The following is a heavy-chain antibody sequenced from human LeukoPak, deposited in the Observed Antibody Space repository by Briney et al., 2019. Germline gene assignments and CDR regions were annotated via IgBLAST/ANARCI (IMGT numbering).Heavy chain of an antibody. V-gene: IGHV3-48*03. J-gene: IGHJ4*02. D-gene: IGHD3-16*01. Sequence: GGSLRLSCAASGFTFSSYEMNWVRQAPGKGLEWVSYVSSSGTTIHYADSVKGRFTISRDNAKNSLFLRISSLRAEDTAVYYCARNGGAPFDYWGQGTLITVSS. CDR2: VSSSGTTI. CDR1: GFTFSSYE. CDR3: ARNGGAPFDY.